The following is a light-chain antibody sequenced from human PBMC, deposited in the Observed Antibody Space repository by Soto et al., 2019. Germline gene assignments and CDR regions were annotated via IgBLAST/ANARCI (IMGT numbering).Light chain of an antibody. J-gene: IGLJ2*01. CDR1: TRDVGTYNY. CDR3: SSYTTSSTVV. CDR2: DVS. V-gene: IGLV2-14*03. Sequence: QSALTQPASVSGSPGQSITISYTGTTRDVGTYNYVSWYQQHPGKAPKLIIYDVSNRPSGVSNRFSGSKSGNTASLTISGLQAEDEADYYCSSYTTSSTVVFGGGTKLTVL.